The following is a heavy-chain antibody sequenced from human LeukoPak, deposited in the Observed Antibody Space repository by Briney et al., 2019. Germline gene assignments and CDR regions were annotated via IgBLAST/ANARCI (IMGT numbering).Heavy chain of an antibody. J-gene: IGHJ4*02. CDR3: ARGWYASGSYSPPGE. CDR2: IYYSWST. CDR1: GGSISSITFY. Sequence: PSETLSLTCTVSGGSISSITFYWGWIRQPPGKGLEWIGTIYYSWSTHYNPSLKSRVAISVHKFKNQFSLNLSSVTAADTALYYCARGWYASGSYSPPGEWGQGTLVTVSS. V-gene: IGHV4-39*01. D-gene: IGHD3-10*01.